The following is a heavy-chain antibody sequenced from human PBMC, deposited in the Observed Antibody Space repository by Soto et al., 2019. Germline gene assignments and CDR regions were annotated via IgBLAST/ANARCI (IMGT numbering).Heavy chain of an antibody. CDR1: GFSFSSYS. V-gene: IGHV3-21*06. J-gene: IGHJ3*02. D-gene: IGHD2-8*02. CDR3: AKGTGDSLRSYYFDI. CDR2: ISSRSGYI. Sequence: EVQLVESGGGLVKPGGSLRLSCAGSGFSFSSYSMNWVRLAPGKGLEWVSSISSRSGYIYYADSIRGRFTISRDNAKNSLYLQVSSLRAEDTAVYYCAKGTGDSLRSYYFDIWGQGTMVTVS.